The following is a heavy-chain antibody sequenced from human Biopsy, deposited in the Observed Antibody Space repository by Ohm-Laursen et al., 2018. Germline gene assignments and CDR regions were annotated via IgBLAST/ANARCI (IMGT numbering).Heavy chain of an antibody. Sequence: SLRLSCAASGFIFSDYYMSWIRRAPGQGLEWVSNINSVGTIYYADSVRGRFTISRDNAKNSLYLQMNSLRVEDTAVYSCARSVGIMAAPIDYWGQGTLVAVSS. CDR2: INSVGTI. V-gene: IGHV3-11*01. CDR3: ARSVGIMAAPIDY. J-gene: IGHJ4*02. D-gene: IGHD3-16*01. CDR1: GFIFSDYY.